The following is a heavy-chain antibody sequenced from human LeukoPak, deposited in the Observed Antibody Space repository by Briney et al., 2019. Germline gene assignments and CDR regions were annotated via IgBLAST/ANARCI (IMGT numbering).Heavy chain of an antibody. CDR3: ARVNGYYTYYFDY. D-gene: IGHD3-9*01. Sequence: GGSLRLSCAASGFTFSSYSMNRVRQAPGKGLEWVSSISSSSSYIYYADSVKGRFTISRDNAKNSLYLQMNSLRAEDTAVYYCARVNGYYTYYFDYWGQGTLVTVSS. CDR2: ISSSSSYI. CDR1: GFTFSSYS. J-gene: IGHJ4*02. V-gene: IGHV3-21*01.